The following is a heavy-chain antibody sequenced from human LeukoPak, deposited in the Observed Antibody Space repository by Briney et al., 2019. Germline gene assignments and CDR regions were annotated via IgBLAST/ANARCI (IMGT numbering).Heavy chain of an antibody. CDR1: GGSISSYY. D-gene: IGHD5-18*01. CDR3: ARLGTAMVTYGMDV. V-gene: IGHV4-59*08. J-gene: IGHJ6*02. Sequence: SETLSLTCTGSGGSISSYYWSWIRQPPGKGLEWIWYIYYSGSTNYNPSLKSRVTISVDTSKNQFSLKLSSVTAADTAVYYCARLGTAMVTYGMDVWGQGTTVTVSS. CDR2: IYYSGST.